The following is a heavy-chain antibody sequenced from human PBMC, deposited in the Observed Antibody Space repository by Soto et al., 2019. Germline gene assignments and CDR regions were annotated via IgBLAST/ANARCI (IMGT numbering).Heavy chain of an antibody. V-gene: IGHV3-21*01. CDR3: ARDLGGTTGGYYYGMDV. CDR2: ISSSSSYI. CDR1: GFTFSSYS. D-gene: IGHD1-1*01. J-gene: IGHJ6*02. Sequence: LRLSCAASGFTFSSYSMNWVRQAPGKGLEWVSSISSSSSYIYYADSVKGRFTISRDNSKNTLYLQMNSLRAEDTAVYYCARDLGGTTGGYYYGMDVWGQGTTVTVSS.